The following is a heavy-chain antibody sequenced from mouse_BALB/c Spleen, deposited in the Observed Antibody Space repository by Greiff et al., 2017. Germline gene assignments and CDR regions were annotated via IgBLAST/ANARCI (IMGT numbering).Heavy chain of an antibody. CDR2: ISYSGST. CDR3: ARGDGTMDY. J-gene: IGHJ4*01. D-gene: IGHD2-1*01. Sequence: DVKLQESGPGLVKPSQSLSLTCTVTGYSITSDYAWNWIRQFPGNKLEWMGYISYSGSTSYNPSLKSRISITRDTSKNQFFLQLNSVTTEDTATYYCARGDGTMDYWGQGTSVTVSA. V-gene: IGHV3-2*02. CDR1: GYSITSDYA.